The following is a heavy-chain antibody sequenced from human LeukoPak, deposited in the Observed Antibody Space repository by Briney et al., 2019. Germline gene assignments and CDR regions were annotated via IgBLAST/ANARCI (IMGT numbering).Heavy chain of an antibody. CDR1: GGSISSYY. D-gene: IGHD3-16*02. J-gene: IGHJ4*02. CDR2: IYYSGST. V-gene: IGHV4-59*01. Sequence: SXTLSLTCTVSGGSISSYYWSWIRQPPGKGLEWIGYIYYSGSTNYNPSLKSRVTISVAPSQNHFSLKLSSATAADTAVYYCARGRSMGLRLGELSFIDYWGQGTLVTVSS. CDR3: ARGRSMGLRLGELSFIDY.